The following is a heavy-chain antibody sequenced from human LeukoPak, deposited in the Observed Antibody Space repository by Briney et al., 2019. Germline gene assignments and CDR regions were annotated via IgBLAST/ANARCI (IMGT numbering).Heavy chain of an antibody. Sequence: GGSLRLSCAASGFTFSSYEMNWVRQAPGQGLEWVSYISSSGSTIYYADSVKGRFTISRDNAKNSLYLQMNSLRAEDTAVYYCAELGITMIGGVWGKGTTVTISS. V-gene: IGHV3-48*03. D-gene: IGHD3-10*02. J-gene: IGHJ6*04. CDR2: ISSSGSTI. CDR1: GFTFSSYE. CDR3: AELGITMIGGV.